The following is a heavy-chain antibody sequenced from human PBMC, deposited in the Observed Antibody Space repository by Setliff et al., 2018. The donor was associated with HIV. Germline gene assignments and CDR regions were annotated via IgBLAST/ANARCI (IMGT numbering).Heavy chain of an antibody. CDR3: AKLTPFDY. D-gene: IGHD7-27*01. J-gene: IGHJ4*02. CDR2: IQHSGRI. V-gene: IGHV4-38-2*01. Sequence: SSETLSLTCAVSGYSISSGYYWGWIRQPPGKGLEWIGEIQHSGRINYNPSLRSRVTTSVDTSKNQFSLKLSSVTAADTAVYYCAKLTPFDYWGQGTLVTVSS. CDR1: GYSISSGYY.